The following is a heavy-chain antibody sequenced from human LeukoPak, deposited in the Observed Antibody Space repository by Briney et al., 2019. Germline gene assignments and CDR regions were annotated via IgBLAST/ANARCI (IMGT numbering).Heavy chain of an antibody. V-gene: IGHV4-38-2*02. J-gene: IGHJ4*02. Sequence: SESLSLTCIVSGYSISSGYYWGWVRQPPGKGLEWIGSFYQSDNTYYNPSLKRPPIILADTSKNQISLKLTSVTAADTAVYYCATQGRSSGWQNFDYWGQGTLVTVSS. CDR1: GYSISSGYY. CDR3: ATQGRSSGWQNFDY. CDR2: FYQSDNT. D-gene: IGHD6-19*01.